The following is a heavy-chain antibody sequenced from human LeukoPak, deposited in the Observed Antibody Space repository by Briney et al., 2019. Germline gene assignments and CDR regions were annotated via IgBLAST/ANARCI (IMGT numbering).Heavy chain of an antibody. CDR2: IYYSGST. D-gene: IGHD3-9*01. Sequence: SETLSLTCTVSGGSISSSSYYWGWIRQPPGKGLEWIGSIYYSGSTYYNPSLKSRVTISVDTSENQFSLKLSSVTAADTAVYYCARPRRSFDFYGMDVWGQGTTVTVSS. CDR3: ARPRRSFDFYGMDV. V-gene: IGHV4-39*01. CDR1: GGSISSSSYY. J-gene: IGHJ6*02.